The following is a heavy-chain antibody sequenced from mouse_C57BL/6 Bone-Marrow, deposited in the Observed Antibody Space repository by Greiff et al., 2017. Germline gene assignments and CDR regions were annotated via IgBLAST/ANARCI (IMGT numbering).Heavy chain of an antibody. CDR3: AKLRRERYYYAMDY. D-gene: IGHD2-4*01. CDR1: GYSFTDYN. J-gene: IGHJ4*01. V-gene: IGHV1-39*01. CDR2: INPNYGTT. Sequence: EVKLQQSGPELVKPGASVKISCKASGYSFTDYNMNWVKQSNGKSLEWIGVINPNYGTTSYNQKFKGKATLTVDQSSSTAYMQLNSLTSEDSAVYYCAKLRRERYYYAMDYWGQGTSVTVSS.